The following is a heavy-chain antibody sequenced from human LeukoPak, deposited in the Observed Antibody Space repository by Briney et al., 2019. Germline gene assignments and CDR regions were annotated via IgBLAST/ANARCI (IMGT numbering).Heavy chain of an antibody. CDR2: ISGSGGST. V-gene: IGHV3-23*01. CDR1: GFTFSSYA. J-gene: IGHJ4*02. Sequence: GGSLRLSCAASGFTFSSYAMSWVRQAPGKGLEWVSAISGSGGSTYYADSVKGRFTISRDNSKNTLFLQMTSLRVDDTAVYYCAKLGVTTPRDYWGQGTLVTVS. CDR3: AKLGVTTPRDY. D-gene: IGHD4-17*01.